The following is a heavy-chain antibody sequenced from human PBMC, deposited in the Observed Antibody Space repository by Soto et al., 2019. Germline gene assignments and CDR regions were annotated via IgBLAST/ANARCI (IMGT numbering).Heavy chain of an antibody. CDR2: IDPSDSYT. Sequence: GESLKISCNGSGYIFTSYWISWVRQMPGKGLEWMGRIDPSDSYTNYSPSFQGHVTISADKSISTAYLQWSSLKASDTAMYYCARQPFEYSSSSYWFDPWGQGTLVTVSS. D-gene: IGHD6-6*01. CDR3: ARQPFEYSSSSYWFDP. V-gene: IGHV5-10-1*01. J-gene: IGHJ5*02. CDR1: GYIFTSYW.